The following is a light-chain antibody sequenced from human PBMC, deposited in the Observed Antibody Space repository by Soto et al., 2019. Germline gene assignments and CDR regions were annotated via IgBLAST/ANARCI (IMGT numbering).Light chain of an antibody. CDR3: CSYAGSYTHYV. CDR2: DVS. CDR1: SSDVGGYNY. J-gene: IGLJ1*01. V-gene: IGLV2-11*01. Sequence: QSALTQPRSVSGSPGQSVTISCTGTSSDVGGYNYVSWYQQHPGKAPKLMIYDVSKRPSGVPDRFSGSKSGNTASLTISGLPAEDEADYSCCSYAGSYTHYVFGTGTKVTVL.